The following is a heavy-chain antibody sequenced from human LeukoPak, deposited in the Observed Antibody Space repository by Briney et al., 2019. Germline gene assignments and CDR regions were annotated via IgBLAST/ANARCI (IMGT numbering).Heavy chain of an antibody. CDR3: ARDGIGSGWFDP. Sequence: KGSETLSLTCTVSGGSISSYYWSWIRQPPGKGLEWIGYIYYSGTTNYNPSLKSRVTISVDTSKNQFSLKLSSVTAADTAVYYCARDGIGSGWFDPWGQGTLVIVSS. D-gene: IGHD1-26*01. CDR1: GGSISSYY. J-gene: IGHJ5*02. CDR2: IYYSGTT. V-gene: IGHV4-59*01.